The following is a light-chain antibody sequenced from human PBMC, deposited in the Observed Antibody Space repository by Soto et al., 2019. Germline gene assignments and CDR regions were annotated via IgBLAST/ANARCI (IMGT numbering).Light chain of an antibody. V-gene: IGKV3-15*01. CDR1: QSISSK. CDR2: GAS. J-gene: IGKJ1*01. CDR3: QQYGSSFRT. Sequence: EIVMTQSPATLSVSPGERATLSCRASQSISSKLAWYQQKPGQAPRLLIYGASTRATGIPVRFSGSGSGTDFTLTISRLEPEDFAVYYCQQYGSSFRTFGQGTKVEIK.